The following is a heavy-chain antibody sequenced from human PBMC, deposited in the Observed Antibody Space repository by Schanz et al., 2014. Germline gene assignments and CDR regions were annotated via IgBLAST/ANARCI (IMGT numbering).Heavy chain of an antibody. J-gene: IGHJ3*02. CDR2: ISSTSSTI. Sequence: VQLVESGGGVVQPGRSLRLSCVASGFTFSSQSMNWVRQAPGKGLEWLSYISSTSSTIYYADSVKGRFTISRDNSKNTLYLQMSSLRAEDTALYYCAKDPHRDYGGKPQTFDIWGQGTMVTVSS. CDR3: AKDPHRDYGGKPQTFDI. V-gene: IGHV3-48*01. CDR1: GFTFSSQS. D-gene: IGHD4-17*01.